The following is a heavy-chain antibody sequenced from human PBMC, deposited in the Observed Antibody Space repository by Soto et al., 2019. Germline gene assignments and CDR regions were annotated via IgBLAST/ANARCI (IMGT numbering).Heavy chain of an antibody. J-gene: IGHJ6*02. CDR1: GYTLTELS. CDR3: ARGGYYDSSGSRNYHYYGMNV. V-gene: IGHV1-24*01. CDR2: FDPEDGET. Sequence: ASVKVSCKVSGYTLTELSMHWVRQAPGKGLEWMGGFDPEDGETIYAQILQGRVSMTTDTSSNTAYMELRSLRSDDTAMYYCARGGYYDSSGSRNYHYYGMNVWGQGTTVTSP. D-gene: IGHD3-22*01.